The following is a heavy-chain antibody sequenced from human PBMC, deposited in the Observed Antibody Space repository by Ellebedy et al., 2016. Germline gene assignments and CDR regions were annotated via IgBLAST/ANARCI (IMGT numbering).Heavy chain of an antibody. V-gene: IGHV3-48*04. Sequence: GESLKISCEASVLTFSSYSLNWVRQAPGKGLEWISYISPRSDTIYYADSVKGRLTISRDNANNSLYLHLNSLRVEDTAVYYCAKARNCGGECYYDYWGQGTLVTVSS. CDR2: ISPRSDTI. CDR1: VLTFSSYS. CDR3: AKARNCGGECYYDY. D-gene: IGHD2-21*01. J-gene: IGHJ4*02.